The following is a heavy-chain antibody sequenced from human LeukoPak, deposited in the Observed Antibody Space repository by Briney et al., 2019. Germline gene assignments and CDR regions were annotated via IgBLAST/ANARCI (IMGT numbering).Heavy chain of an antibody. CDR3: ARLWITMVRGVIPRGHVMDV. D-gene: IGHD3-10*01. CDR1: GGSINNSDYY. J-gene: IGHJ6*02. CDR2: INFGGST. V-gene: IGHV4-39*02. Sequence: SETLSLTCTVSGGSINNSDYYWGWIRQPPGRGLEWIGSINFGGSTYFNPSLKSRVTMSIDTSNNDFSLKLSSVTAADTAVYFCARLWITMVRGVIPRGHVMDVWGQGTTVTVSS.